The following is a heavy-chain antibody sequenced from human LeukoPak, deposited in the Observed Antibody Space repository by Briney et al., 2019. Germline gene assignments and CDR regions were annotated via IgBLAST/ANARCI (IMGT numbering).Heavy chain of an antibody. CDR3: ARGVGYYDSSGYYYGWYFDY. Sequence: ASVKVPCKASGGTFNSYAISWVRQAPGQGLEWMGRIIPIFGTANYAQKFQGRVTITTDESTSTAYMELSSLRSEDTAVYYCARGVGYYDSSGYYYGWYFDYWGQGTLVTVSS. J-gene: IGHJ4*02. V-gene: IGHV1-69*05. D-gene: IGHD3-22*01. CDR2: IIPIFGTA. CDR1: GGTFNSYA.